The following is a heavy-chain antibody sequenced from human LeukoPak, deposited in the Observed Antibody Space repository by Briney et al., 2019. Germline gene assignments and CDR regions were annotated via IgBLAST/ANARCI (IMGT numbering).Heavy chain of an antibody. J-gene: IGHJ4*02. CDR3: ARASTVPTDY. V-gene: IGHV3-23*01. CDR1: GFTFSSYG. Sequence: HPGGSLRLSCAASGFTFSSYGMSWVRQAPGKGLEWVSAISGSGGSTYYADSVKGRFTISRDNSKNTLYLQMNSLRAEDTAVYYCARASTVPTDYWGQGTLVTVSS. D-gene: IGHD4-17*01. CDR2: ISGSGGST.